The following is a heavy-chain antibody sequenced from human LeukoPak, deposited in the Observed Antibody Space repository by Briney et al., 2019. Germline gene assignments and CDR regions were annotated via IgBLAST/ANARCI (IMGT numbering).Heavy chain of an antibody. CDR3: ARAKAYFFDY. V-gene: IGHV3-64*02. Sequence: GGSLRLSCPASGFTFSNYAMHWVRQAPGKGLQYVSDISSNGGSTYYADSVKGRFTISRDNSKNTLYLQMGSLRAEDMAVYYCARAKAYFFDYWGQGTLVTVSS. CDR1: GFTFSNYA. CDR2: ISSNGGST. J-gene: IGHJ4*02.